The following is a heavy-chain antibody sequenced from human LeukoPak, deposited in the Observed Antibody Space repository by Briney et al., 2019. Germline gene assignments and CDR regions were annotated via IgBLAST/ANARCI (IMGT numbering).Heavy chain of an antibody. Sequence: GGSLRLSCAASGFTFSTSAMHWVRQASGKGLEWVGRIRSKANNYATAYAASVKGRFTISRDDSKSTVYLQMNSLKTEDTAMYYCTRGSTGYWGQGTLVTVSS. J-gene: IGHJ4*02. CDR1: GFTFSTSA. D-gene: IGHD2-8*02. CDR3: TRGSTGY. V-gene: IGHV3-73*01. CDR2: IRSKANNYAT.